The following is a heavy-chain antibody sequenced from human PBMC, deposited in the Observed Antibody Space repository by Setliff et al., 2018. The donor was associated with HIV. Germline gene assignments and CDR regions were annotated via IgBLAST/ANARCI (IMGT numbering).Heavy chain of an antibody. Sequence: KPSETLSLTCTVSGDSIISGDYYWSWIRQSPGRGLEWIGHIHYKGNIDYNASLKSRLAISSDTSKNQFSLNLSSVIAADTAIYFCARFTVVVFGAGEPSWFDPWVQGILVTVSS. CDR2: IHYKGNI. D-gene: IGHD2-15*01. J-gene: IGHJ5*02. V-gene: IGHV4-30-4*08. CDR3: ARFTVVVFGAGEPSWFDP. CDR1: GDSIISGDYY.